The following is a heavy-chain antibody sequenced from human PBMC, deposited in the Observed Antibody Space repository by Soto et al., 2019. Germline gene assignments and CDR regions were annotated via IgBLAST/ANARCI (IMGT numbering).Heavy chain of an antibody. CDR3: ARGNRMAARLGRSWFDP. Sequence: QVQLVQSGAEVKKPGASVKVSCKASGYTFTGYYMHWVRQAPGQGLEWMGWINPNSGGTNYAQKFQGWVTMTRDTSISTAYMELSRLRSDDTAVYYCARGNRMAARLGRSWFDPWGQGTLVTVSS. D-gene: IGHD6-6*01. J-gene: IGHJ5*02. V-gene: IGHV1-2*04. CDR1: GYTFTGYY. CDR2: INPNSGGT.